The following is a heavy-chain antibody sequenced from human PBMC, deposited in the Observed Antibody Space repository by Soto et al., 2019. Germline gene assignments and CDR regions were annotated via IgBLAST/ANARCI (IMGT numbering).Heavy chain of an antibody. Sequence: QVQLVQSGAEVKKPGSSVKISCKASGDTFTTYPITWVRQAPGHGLEWMGRIVPVLGVHNSAQKFQGRLTLTAEKSRTTACMEVSSLTAADTALYYCSRDGYGYGSGRFLATWGQGTLVIVSS. CDR1: GDTFTTYP. V-gene: IGHV1-69*02. CDR3: SRDGYGYGSGRFLAT. D-gene: IGHD3-10*01. CDR2: IVPVLGVH. J-gene: IGHJ5*02.